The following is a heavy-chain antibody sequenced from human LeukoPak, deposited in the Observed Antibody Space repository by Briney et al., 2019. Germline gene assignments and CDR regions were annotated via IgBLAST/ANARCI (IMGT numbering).Heavy chain of an antibody. CDR3: ARGNYYDSSGYWTPDY. D-gene: IGHD3-22*01. CDR1: GFTFSSYS. Sequence: PGRSLRLSCAASGFTFSSYSMNWVRQAPGKGLEWVSSISSSSSYIYYADSVKGRFTISRDNAKNSLYLQMNSLRAEDTAVYYCARGNYYDSSGYWTPDYWGQGTLVTVSS. V-gene: IGHV3-21*01. CDR2: ISSSSSYI. J-gene: IGHJ4*02.